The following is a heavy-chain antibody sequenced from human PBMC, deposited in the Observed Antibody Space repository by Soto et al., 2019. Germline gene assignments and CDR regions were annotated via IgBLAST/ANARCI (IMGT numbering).Heavy chain of an antibody. CDR3: AQDFGGRRPFHH. V-gene: IGHV3-23*01. CDR1: GFNFKKFA. CDR2: ISCCGGSA. J-gene: IGHJ4*02. Sequence: EVQLLESGGGVVQPGGSLRLSCVASGFNFKKFAMAWVRQAAGEGLEWVSGISCCGGSASYADSVKGRFSIARDDPKNTVSLQLNSLRVEDTAQYNCAQDFGGRRPFHHWGQGTLVTVSS. D-gene: IGHD1-26*01.